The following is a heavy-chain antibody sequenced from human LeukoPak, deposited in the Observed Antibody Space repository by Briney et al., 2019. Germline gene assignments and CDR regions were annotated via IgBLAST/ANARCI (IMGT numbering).Heavy chain of an antibody. D-gene: IGHD1-14*01. J-gene: IGHJ4*02. V-gene: IGHV3-23*01. CDR3: AKGPIALYNHRWPLFD. Sequence: GGSLRLSCAASGFTFNNFAMAWVRQAPGKGLEWVSGISGSGTFTYYADSVKGRFTFSRDNSKNILYLQMSSLRAEDTAVYYCAKGPIALYNHRWPLFDWGRGTLVSVSS. CDR2: ISGSGTFT. CDR1: GFTFNNFA.